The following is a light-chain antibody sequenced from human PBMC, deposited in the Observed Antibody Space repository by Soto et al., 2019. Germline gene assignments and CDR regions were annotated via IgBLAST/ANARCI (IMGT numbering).Light chain of an antibody. J-gene: IGLJ3*02. CDR2: DVS. V-gene: IGLV2-14*01. Sequence: QSALTQPASVSGSPGQSITISCTGTSSDVGGYNYVSWYQQHPGKAPKLMIYDVSNRPSGVSNRFSGSKSGNTASLTISGLQAEDEADYYCSSYTSSSTLENWVFGRGTKLTVL. CDR3: SSYTSSSTLENWV. CDR1: SSDVGGYNY.